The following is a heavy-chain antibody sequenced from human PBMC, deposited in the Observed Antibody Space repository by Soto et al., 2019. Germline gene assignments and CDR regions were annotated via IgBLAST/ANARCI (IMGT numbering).Heavy chain of an antibody. CDR3: ARDLGYCSGGSCYPNRFDP. CDR1: GGSVSSNSYY. CDR2: IYYSGST. V-gene: IGHV4-61*01. Sequence: PSETLSLTCTVSGGSVSSNSYYWSWIRQPPGKGLEWLGYIYYSGSTNYNPSLKSRVTISVDTSKNQFSLKLSSVTAADTAVYYCARDLGYCSGGSCYPNRFDPWGQVTLVTVSS. J-gene: IGHJ5*02. D-gene: IGHD2-15*01.